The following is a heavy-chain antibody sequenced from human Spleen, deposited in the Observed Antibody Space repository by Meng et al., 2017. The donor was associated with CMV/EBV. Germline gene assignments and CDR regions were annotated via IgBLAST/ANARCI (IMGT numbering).Heavy chain of an antibody. D-gene: IGHD5-12*01. J-gene: IGHJ4*02. CDR2: IKSKTDGGTT. CDR1: GLTFNNAW. V-gene: IGHV3-15*01. Sequence: GGSLRLSCAASGLTFNNAWMTWVRQAPGKGLEWVGRIKSKTDGGTTEYAAPVKGRFTISRDDSENTVSLQMNNLKTDDTAVYYCTTGRRDIDWSSRVLDCWGQGTLVTVSS. CDR3: TTGRRDIDWSSRVLDC.